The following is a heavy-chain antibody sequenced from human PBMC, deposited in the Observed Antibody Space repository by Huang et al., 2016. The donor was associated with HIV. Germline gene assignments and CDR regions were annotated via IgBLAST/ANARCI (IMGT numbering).Heavy chain of an antibody. J-gene: IGHJ4*02. Sequence: QVQVVQSGAEVKKPGASVKVSCKAYGYTFTDYYIHWVRQAPGQGLELMGWINPNSGGTNSAQKFQDRVTMTRDTSISTAYMELSRLRSDDTAIYYCARLGPKRYSTTWSGGYYFDYWGQGTLVTVSS. D-gene: IGHD2-2*01. V-gene: IGHV1-2*02. CDR1: GYTFTDYY. CDR2: INPNSGGT. CDR3: ARLGPKRYSTTWSGGYYFDY.